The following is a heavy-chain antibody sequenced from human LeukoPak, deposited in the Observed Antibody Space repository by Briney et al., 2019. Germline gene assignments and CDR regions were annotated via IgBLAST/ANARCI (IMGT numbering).Heavy chain of an antibody. CDR1: GFTFNNFG. CDR2: IGYDESKK. V-gene: IGHV3-30*02. CDR3: VRDRGTYRPIDY. D-gene: IGHD1-26*01. J-gene: IGHJ4*02. Sequence: QAGGSLRLSCEASGFTFNNFGMHWVRQAPGKGLEWVAFIGYDESKKYYADSVKGRFTISRDNAQNSLYLQMNSLRAEDTAIYYCVRDRGTYRPIDYWGQGTLVTVSS.